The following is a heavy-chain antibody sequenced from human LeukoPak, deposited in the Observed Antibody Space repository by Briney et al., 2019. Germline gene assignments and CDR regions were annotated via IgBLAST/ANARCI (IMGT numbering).Heavy chain of an antibody. Sequence: SVKVSCKASGGTFSSYAISWVRQAPGQGLEWMGGIIPIFGTANYAQKFQGRVTITADESTSTAYMELSSLRSEDTAVYYCARGKILRYFDWLLIQNFYYYYMDVWGKGTTVTISS. J-gene: IGHJ6*03. CDR2: IIPIFGTA. D-gene: IGHD3-9*01. V-gene: IGHV1-69*13. CDR1: GGTFSSYA. CDR3: ARGKILRYFDWLLIQNFYYYYMDV.